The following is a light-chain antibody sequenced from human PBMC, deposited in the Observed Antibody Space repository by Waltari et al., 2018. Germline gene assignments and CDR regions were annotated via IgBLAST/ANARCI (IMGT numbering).Light chain of an antibody. J-gene: IGKJ1*01. Sequence: IQLTQSPSSLSASVGDRVTITCRASPGISNFLAWYQQKPGKVPKLLIYAASTLQSGVPSRFSGSGSGTDFTLTISSLQPEDFATYYCQQLNSYQWTFGQGTKVDIK. V-gene: IGKV1-9*01. CDR2: AAS. CDR1: PGISNF. CDR3: QQLNSYQWT.